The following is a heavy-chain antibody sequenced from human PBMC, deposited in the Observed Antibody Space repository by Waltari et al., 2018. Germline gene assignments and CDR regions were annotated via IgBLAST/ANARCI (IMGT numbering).Heavy chain of an antibody. CDR1: GGSISSYY. CDR3: ARDRPYYDFWSGSYNWFDP. D-gene: IGHD3-3*01. J-gene: IGHJ5*02. Sequence: QVQLQESGPGLVKPSETLSLTCTVSGGSISSYYWSWIRQPAGKGLEWIGRIYTSGSTNYNPSLKRRVTMSVDTSKNQFSLKLSSVTAADTAVYYCARDRPYYDFWSGSYNWFDPWGQGTLVTVSS. V-gene: IGHV4-4*07. CDR2: IYTSGST.